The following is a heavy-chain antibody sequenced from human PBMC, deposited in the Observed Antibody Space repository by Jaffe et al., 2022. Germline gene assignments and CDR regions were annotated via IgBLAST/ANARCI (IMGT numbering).Heavy chain of an antibody. Sequence: QVQLVQSGAEVKKPGASVKVSCKASGYTFTSYAMHWVRQAPGQRLEWMGWINAGNGNTKYSQKFQGRVTITRDTSASTAYMELSSLRSEDTAVYYCVGVENWNYEAEYFQHWGQGTLVTVSS. CDR3: VGVENWNYEAEYFQH. CDR1: GYTFTSYA. D-gene: IGHD1-7*01. CDR2: INAGNGNT. V-gene: IGHV1-3*01. J-gene: IGHJ1*01.